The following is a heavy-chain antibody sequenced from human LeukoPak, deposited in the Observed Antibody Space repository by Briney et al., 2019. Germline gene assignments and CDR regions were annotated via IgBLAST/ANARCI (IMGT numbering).Heavy chain of an antibody. V-gene: IGHV1-24*01. CDR3: ATDKETQLALDY. CDR1: GYTLTELS. CDR2: FDPEDGET. J-gene: IGHJ4*02. Sequence: ASVKVSCKVSGYTLTELSMHWVRQAPGKGLEWMGGFDPEDGETTCAQKFQGRVTMTEDTSTDIAYMELSSLRSEDTAVYYCATDKETQLALDYWGQGTLVTVSS. D-gene: IGHD3-3*02.